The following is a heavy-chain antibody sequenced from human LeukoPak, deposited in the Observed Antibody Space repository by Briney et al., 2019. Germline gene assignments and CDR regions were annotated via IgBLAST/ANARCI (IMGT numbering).Heavy chain of an antibody. CDR3: AKGNYGYYFDY. V-gene: IGHV3-23*01. CDR1: GFTFSSDA. J-gene: IGHJ4*02. CDR2: ISGSGGNT. D-gene: IGHD4-11*01. Sequence: PGGSLRLSCAASGFTFSSDAMSWVRQAPGKGLEWVSAISGSGGNTYYADSVKGRFTISRDNSKNTLYLQMNSLRAEDTAIYYCAKGNYGYYFDYWGQGTLVTVSS.